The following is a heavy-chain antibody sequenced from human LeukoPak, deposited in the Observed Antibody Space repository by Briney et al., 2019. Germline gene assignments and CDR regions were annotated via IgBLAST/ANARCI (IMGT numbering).Heavy chain of an antibody. J-gene: IGHJ4*02. V-gene: IGHV3-21*01. CDR1: GFTFSSYS. CDR2: ISSSSSYI. Sequence: GGSLRLSCAASGFTFSSYSMNWVRQAPGKGLEWVSSISSSSSYIYYADSVKGRFTISRDNARNSLYLQMNSLRAEDTAIYYCARAEALKFRDFDYWGQGTLDTVSS. CDR3: ARAEALKFRDFDY.